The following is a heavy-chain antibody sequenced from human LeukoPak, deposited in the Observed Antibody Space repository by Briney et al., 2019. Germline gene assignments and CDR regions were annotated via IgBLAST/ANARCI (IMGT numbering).Heavy chain of an antibody. Sequence: PSETLSLTCAVYGGPFNGYYWSWIRQPPGKGLEWIGEINHSGSTNYNPSLKSRVTISVDTSKNQFSLKLSSVTAADTAVYYCAAGAGTRKYYYYYYYMDVWGKGTTVTISS. J-gene: IGHJ6*03. D-gene: IGHD6-13*01. V-gene: IGHV4-34*01. CDR3: AAGAGTRKYYYYYYYMDV. CDR2: INHSGST. CDR1: GGPFNGYY.